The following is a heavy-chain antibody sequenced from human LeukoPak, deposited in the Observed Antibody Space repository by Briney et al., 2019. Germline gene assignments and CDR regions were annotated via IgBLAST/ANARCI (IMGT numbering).Heavy chain of an antibody. CDR2: IHSSGNT. CDR3: ARAQFLRGAEYYFDY. CDR1: GDSMNSSVTYY. Sequence: SETLSLTCTVSGDSMNSSVTYYWGWIRQPPGKGLEWIVNIHSSGNTYYNPSLKSRVTISGDTSKNQFSLKLSSVTAADTAVYYCARAQFLRGAEYYFDYWGQGTLVTVSS. J-gene: IGHJ4*02. D-gene: IGHD1-26*01. V-gene: IGHV4-39*07.